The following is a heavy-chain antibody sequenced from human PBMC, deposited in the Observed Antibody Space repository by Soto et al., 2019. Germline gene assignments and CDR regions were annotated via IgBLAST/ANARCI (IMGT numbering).Heavy chain of an antibody. J-gene: IGHJ6*02. CDR2: IKQDGSEK. D-gene: IGHD3-16*01. V-gene: IGHV3-7*01. CDR3: ALGLDVPNYYYYGTDV. Sequence: PGGSLRLSCAASGFTFSSYWMSWVRQAPGKGLEWVANIKQDGSEKYYVDSVKGRFTISRDNAKNSLYLQMNSLRAEDTAVYYCALGLDVPNYYYYGTDVWGQGTTVTVSS. CDR1: GFTFSSYW.